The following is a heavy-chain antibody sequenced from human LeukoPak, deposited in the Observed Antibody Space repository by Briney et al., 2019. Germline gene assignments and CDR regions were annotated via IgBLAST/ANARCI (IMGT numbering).Heavy chain of an antibody. J-gene: IGHJ5*02. V-gene: IGHV5-51*01. CDR1: GYSFATYW. Sequence: GESLKISCKGSGYSFATYWIAWVRQMPGKGLEWMGITHPGDSDTRYSPSFQGQVTISADKSISTAYLQWTSLKASDTAMYYCARVGGSLNTPADPWGQGTLVTVSS. D-gene: IGHD1-26*01. CDR2: THPGDSDT. CDR3: ARVGGSLNTPADP.